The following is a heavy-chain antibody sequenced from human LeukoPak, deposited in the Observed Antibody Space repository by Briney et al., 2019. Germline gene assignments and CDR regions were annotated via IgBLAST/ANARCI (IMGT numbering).Heavy chain of an antibody. V-gene: IGHV3-74*01. CDR3: IRDFLTVTTNDY. D-gene: IGHD4-11*01. CDR1: GFRFSDYW. J-gene: IGHJ4*02. Sequence: PGGSLRLSCVVSGFRFSDYWMHWVRKAPGKGLVWVSGIKTDGSDRRYADFVTGRFTISRDNAKNTLFLQMNSLRAEDTAVYYCIRDFLTVTTNDYWGQGTLVTVSS. CDR2: IKTDGSDR.